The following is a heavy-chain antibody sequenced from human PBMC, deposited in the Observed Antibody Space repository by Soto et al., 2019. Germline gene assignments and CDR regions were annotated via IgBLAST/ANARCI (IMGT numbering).Heavy chain of an antibody. J-gene: IGHJ6*02. D-gene: IGHD2-8*01. CDR3: ARPTNRGKCYYGMDV. V-gene: IGHV5-51*01. CDR2: IYPGDSDT. CDR1: GYSFTSYW. Sequence: PGESLKISCKGSGYSFTSYWIGWVRQMPGKGLECMGIIYPGDSDTRYSPSFQGQVTISADKSISTAYLQWSSLKASDTAMYYCARPTNRGKCYYGMDVWGQWTTVTVSS.